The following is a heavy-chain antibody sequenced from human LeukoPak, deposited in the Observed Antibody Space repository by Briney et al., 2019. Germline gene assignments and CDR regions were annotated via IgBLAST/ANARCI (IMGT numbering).Heavy chain of an antibody. V-gene: IGHV3-23*01. CDR3: ATNERYSSSWYYFDY. Sequence: PGGSLRLSCAASGFTFSSYAMNWVRQAPGKGLEWVSGISGSGGSTYYADSVKGRFTISRDNSKNTLYLQMNSLRAEDTVVYYCATNERYSSSWYYFDYWGQGTLVTVSS. CDR1: GFTFSSYA. J-gene: IGHJ4*02. D-gene: IGHD6-13*01. CDR2: ISGSGGST.